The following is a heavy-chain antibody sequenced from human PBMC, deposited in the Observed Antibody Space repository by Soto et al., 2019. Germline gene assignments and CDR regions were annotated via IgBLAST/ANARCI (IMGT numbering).Heavy chain of an antibody. Sequence: PSETLSLTCAVYGGSFSGYYWSWIRQPPGKGLEWIGEINHSGSTNYNPSLKSRVTISVDTSKNQFSLKLSSVTAADTAVYYCARVKYYGSGSYYNLNWFDPWGQGILVTVSS. J-gene: IGHJ5*02. CDR2: INHSGST. CDR3: ARVKYYGSGSYYNLNWFDP. D-gene: IGHD3-10*01. CDR1: GGSFSGYY. V-gene: IGHV4-34*01.